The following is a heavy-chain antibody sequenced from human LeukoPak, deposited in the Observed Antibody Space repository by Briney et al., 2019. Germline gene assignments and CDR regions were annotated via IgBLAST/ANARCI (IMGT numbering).Heavy chain of an antibody. J-gene: IGHJ6*03. CDR1: GFTFSSYG. V-gene: IGHV3-30*02. CDR3: AKDQYDFWSAPRERYYYYMDV. Sequence: TGGSLRLSCAASGFTFSSYGMHWVRQAPGKGLEWVAFIRYDGSNKYYADSVKGRFTISRDNSKNTLYLQMNSLRAEDTAVYYCAKDQYDFWSAPRERYYYYMDVWGKGTTVTVSS. CDR2: IRYDGSNK. D-gene: IGHD3-3*01.